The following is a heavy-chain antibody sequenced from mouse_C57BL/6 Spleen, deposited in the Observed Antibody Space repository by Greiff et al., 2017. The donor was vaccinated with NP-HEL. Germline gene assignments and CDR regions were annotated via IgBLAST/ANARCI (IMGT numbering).Heavy chain of an antibody. CDR2: IHPNSGST. CDR3: AVLNWDPWFAY. Sequence: QVHVKQPGAELVKPGASVKLSCKASGYTFTSYWMHWVKQRPGQGLEWIGMIHPNSGSTNYNEKFKSKATLTVDKSSSTAYMQLSSLTSEDSAVYYCAVLNWDPWFAYWGQGTLVTVSA. J-gene: IGHJ3*01. V-gene: IGHV1-64*01. D-gene: IGHD4-1*01. CDR1: GYTFTSYW.